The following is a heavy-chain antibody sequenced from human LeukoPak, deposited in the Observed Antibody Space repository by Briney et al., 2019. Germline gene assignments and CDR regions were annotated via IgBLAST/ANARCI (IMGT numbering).Heavy chain of an antibody. CDR2: IKQGGSEK. J-gene: IGHJ4*02. CDR3: ARVGWFGELTRHPGGDS. CDR1: GFTFSSYW. D-gene: IGHD3-10*01. V-gene: IGHV3-7*01. Sequence: GGSLTLSCAASGFTFSSYWMSWVRQAPGKGLEWVANIKQGGSEKNYVDSVRGRFTISRDNAKNSLYLQMNSLRAEDTAVYYCARVGWFGELTRHPGGDSWGQGTLVTVSS.